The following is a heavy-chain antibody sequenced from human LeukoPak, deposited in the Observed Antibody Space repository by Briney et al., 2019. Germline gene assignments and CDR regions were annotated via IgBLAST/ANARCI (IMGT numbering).Heavy chain of an antibody. V-gene: IGHV3-11*01. Sequence: KSGGSLRLSCVASGFIFNDYYMSWIRQVPGKGLEWISHISSSGSVVFYADSVKGRFTISRDNANHSLQLQMNSLRAEDTAVYFCARDRPQRSLHLDAQNKKLDFWGQGTLVTVSS. D-gene: IGHD5-24*01. J-gene: IGHJ4*02. CDR2: ISSSGSVV. CDR1: GFIFNDYY. CDR3: ARDRPQRSLHLDAQNKKLDF.